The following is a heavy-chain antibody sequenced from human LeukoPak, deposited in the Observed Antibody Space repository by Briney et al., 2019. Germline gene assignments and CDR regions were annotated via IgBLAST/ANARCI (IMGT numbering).Heavy chain of an antibody. CDR2: ISSNGGST. Sequence: GGSLRLSCAASGFTFSSYAMHWVRQAPGKGLEYVSAISSNGGSTYYANSVKGRFTISRDNSKNTLYLQMGSLRAEDMAVYYCARDKWWLLPDITYYYYYMDVWGKGTTVTVSS. CDR3: ARDKWWLLPDITYYYYYMDV. CDR1: GFTFSSYA. V-gene: IGHV3-64*01. D-gene: IGHD2-15*01. J-gene: IGHJ6*03.